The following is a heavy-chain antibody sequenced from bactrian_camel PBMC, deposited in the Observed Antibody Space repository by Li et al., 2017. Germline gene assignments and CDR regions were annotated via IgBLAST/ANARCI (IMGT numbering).Heavy chain of an antibody. V-gene: IGHV3S5*01. CDR2: IYSDGSTT. J-gene: IGHJ7*01. D-gene: IGHD3*01. Sequence: HVQLVESGGGLVQPGGSLRLSCAASGFTFSSYYMSWVRQAPGKRLEWVSVIYSDGSTTYYPDSVKGRFTISRDNAENTVYLQMNTLKSEDTALYYCVRRTTSYFGMESWGKGTQVTVS. CDR1: GFTFSSYY.